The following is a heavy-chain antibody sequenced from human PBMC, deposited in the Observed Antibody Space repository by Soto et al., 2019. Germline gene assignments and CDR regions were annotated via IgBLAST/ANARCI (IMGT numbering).Heavy chain of an antibody. CDR2: IKPAIGSA. V-gene: IGHV1-69*01. Sequence: QVQVVQSGAEVKEPGSSVKVSCKASGDIFTTYAINWVRQAPGQGLVWMGGIKPAIGSANYAPTFQGRLTITADDLTATAYMHLTSLTSEDTAVYYCARGLLVGHETVDYWRQGTLVTVSS. CDR1: GDIFTTYA. J-gene: IGHJ4*02. D-gene: IGHD1-26*01. CDR3: ARGLLVGHETVDY.